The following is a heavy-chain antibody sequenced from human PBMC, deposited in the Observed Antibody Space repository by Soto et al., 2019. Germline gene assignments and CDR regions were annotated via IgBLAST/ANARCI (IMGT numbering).Heavy chain of an antibody. CDR2: INPSGGST. CDR1: GYTFSTYY. V-gene: IGHV1-46*01. J-gene: IGHJ5*02. CDR3: ARRCSGGSCIDP. D-gene: IGHD2-15*01. Sequence: QVQLVQSGAEVKKPGASVKVSCKASGYTFSTYYLHWVRQAPGQGLEWMGIINPSGGSTDYAQKFQGRVTMTSDPSTSTVYMELTSLRFDDTAVYYCARRCSGGSCIDPWGQGTLVTVSS.